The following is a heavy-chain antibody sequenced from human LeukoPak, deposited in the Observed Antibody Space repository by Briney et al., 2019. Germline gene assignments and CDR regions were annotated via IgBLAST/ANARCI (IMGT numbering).Heavy chain of an antibody. V-gene: IGHV3-72*01. Sequence: GGSLRLSCAASGFDFGAHEMDWVRQAPGKGLEWVGRIRNKAHTFSTEYAASVSGRFTVSRDDSKNSLSLQMNSLRSEDTAVYYCVRASQGYFQNWGQGTLVTVSS. CDR1: GFDFGAHE. CDR2: IRNKAHTFST. CDR3: VRASQGYFQN. J-gene: IGHJ1*01.